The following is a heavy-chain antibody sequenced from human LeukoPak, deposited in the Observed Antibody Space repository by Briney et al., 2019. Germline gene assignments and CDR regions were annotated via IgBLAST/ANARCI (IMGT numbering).Heavy chain of an antibody. CDR3: ARDGHRRYHYDSSGREDAFDI. CDR2: ISAYNGHT. CDR1: GYTFTNYG. Sequence: GASVKVSCKASGYTFTNYGISWVRQAPGQGLEWMGRISAYNGHTKYAQKVQGRVTMTRDTSTSTAYMELRSLRSDDTAVYYCARDGHRRYHYDSSGREDAFDIWGQGTMVTVSS. J-gene: IGHJ3*02. D-gene: IGHD3-22*01. V-gene: IGHV1-18*01.